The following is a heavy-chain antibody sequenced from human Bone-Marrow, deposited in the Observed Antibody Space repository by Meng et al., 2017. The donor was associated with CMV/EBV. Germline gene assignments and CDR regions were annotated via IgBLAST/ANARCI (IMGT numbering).Heavy chain of an antibody. CDR3: ASNVLGSYGMDV. Sequence: ASVKVSCKASGYSFTGYYMHWVRQAPGQGLEWMGIINPSGGSTSYAQKFQGRVTMTRDTSTSKVYMELSSLRSEDTAGYYCASNVLGSYGMDVWGQGTTVTVSS. D-gene: IGHD3-16*01. CDR2: INPSGGST. J-gene: IGHJ6*02. V-gene: IGHV1-46*01. CDR1: GYSFTGYY.